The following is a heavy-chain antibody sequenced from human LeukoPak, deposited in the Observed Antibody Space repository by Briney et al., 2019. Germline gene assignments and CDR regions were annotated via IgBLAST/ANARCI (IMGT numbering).Heavy chain of an antibody. CDR1: GGSISSGSYY. V-gene: IGHV4-61*02. J-gene: IGHJ4*02. Sequence: SQTLSLTCTVSGGSISSGSYYWSWIRQPAGKGLEWIGRIYTSGSTNYNPSLKSRVTISEDTSKNQFSLKLSSVTAADTAVYYCARGMSYWGQGTLVTVSS. CDR3: ARGMSY. CDR2: IYTSGST.